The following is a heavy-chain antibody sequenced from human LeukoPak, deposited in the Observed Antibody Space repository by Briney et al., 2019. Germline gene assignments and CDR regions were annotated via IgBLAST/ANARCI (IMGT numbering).Heavy chain of an antibody. D-gene: IGHD3/OR15-3a*01. Sequence: GGFLRLSCAASGFTFSSYSMNWVPQAPGKGLECVSSISSSSSYIYYADSVKGRFTISRDNAKNSLYLHMNSLRAEDTAVYYCANEMQGTGEDYWGQETLVTVSS. CDR2: ISSSSSYI. J-gene: IGHJ4*02. CDR3: ANEMQGTGEDY. V-gene: IGHV3-21*01. CDR1: GFTFSSYS.